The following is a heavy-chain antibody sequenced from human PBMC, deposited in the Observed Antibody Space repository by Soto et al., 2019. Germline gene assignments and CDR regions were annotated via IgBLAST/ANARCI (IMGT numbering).Heavy chain of an antibody. CDR1: GYTFTNHY. CDR3: ARATWDRVRGFKEFEY. CDR2: INPNGGST. D-gene: IGHD3-10*01. J-gene: IGHJ4*02. V-gene: IGHV1-46*01. Sequence: QVQLVQSGAEVKKPGASVKVSCTASGYTFTNHYLHWVRQAPGQGLEWMGVINPNGGSTSYTQKFQGSVTMTRATSTSTVYIELTSLRSEDTAVYYCARATWDRVRGFKEFEYWGQGTLVTLSS.